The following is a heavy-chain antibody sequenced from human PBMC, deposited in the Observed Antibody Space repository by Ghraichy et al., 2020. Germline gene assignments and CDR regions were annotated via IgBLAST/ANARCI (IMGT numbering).Heavy chain of an antibody. J-gene: IGHJ5*02. CDR1: GFTFSRYA. CDR3: ATGAFMRPSLSFPSFDP. Sequence: GGSLRLSCTASGFTFSRYAVSWIRQAPGGGLQWVSGISGRGDSTSYADSVKGRFTISRDNSNHTLYLQMNSLRVDDTALYYCATGAFMRPSLSFPSFDPWGQGTLVTVSS. V-gene: IGHV3-23*01. CDR2: ISGRGDST. D-gene: IGHD3-16*01.